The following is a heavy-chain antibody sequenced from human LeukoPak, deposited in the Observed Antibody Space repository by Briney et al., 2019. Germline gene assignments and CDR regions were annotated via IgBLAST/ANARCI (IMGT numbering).Heavy chain of an antibody. J-gene: IGHJ3*02. V-gene: IGHV4-59*01. CDR1: GGSISSYY. CDR3: ARDHPYYYGSGVDAFDI. Sequence: SETLSLTCTVSGGSISSYYWSWLRQPPGKGLEWIGYIYYSGSTNYNPSLKSRVTISVDTSKNQFSLKLSSVTAADTAVYYCARDHPYYYGSGVDAFDIWGQGTMVTVSS. CDR2: IYYSGST. D-gene: IGHD3-10*01.